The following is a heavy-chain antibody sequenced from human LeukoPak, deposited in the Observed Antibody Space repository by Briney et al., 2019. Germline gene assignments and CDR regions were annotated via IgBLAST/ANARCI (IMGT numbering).Heavy chain of an antibody. CDR1: GFTFSSYS. D-gene: IGHD1-26*01. J-gene: IGHJ5*02. Sequence: GGSLRLSCAASGFTFSSYSMNWVRQAPGKGLEWVSSISSSSSYIYYADSVKGRFTISRDNAKNSLYLQMNSLRAEDTAVYYCARVVFSVGATGRGWFDPWGQGTLVTVSS. V-gene: IGHV3-21*01. CDR3: ARVVFSVGATGRGWFDP. CDR2: ISSSSSYI.